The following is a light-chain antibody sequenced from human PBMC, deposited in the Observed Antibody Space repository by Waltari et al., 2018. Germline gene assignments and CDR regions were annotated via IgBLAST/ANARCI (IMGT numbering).Light chain of an antibody. Sequence: QSALTQPASVSGSPGQSITISCSGTDSDVGAYDFVSWYQQHPGKAPHLIIYEVSNRPSGISNRFSASKSGNTASLTISGLQAEHEADYYCSSYTTSSAPGVFGTGTRVTVL. J-gene: IGLJ1*01. V-gene: IGLV2-14*01. CDR3: SSYTTSSAPGV. CDR1: DSDVGAYDF. CDR2: EVS.